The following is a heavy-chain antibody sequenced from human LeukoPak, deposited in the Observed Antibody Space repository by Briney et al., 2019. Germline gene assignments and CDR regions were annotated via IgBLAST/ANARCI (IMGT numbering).Heavy chain of an antibody. J-gene: IGHJ6*04. V-gene: IGHV3-48*04. D-gene: IGHD3-10*02. Sequence: GGSLRLSCAASGFTFSLYTMNWVRQAPGKGLEWVSYISSSGSTIYYADSVKGRFTISRDNAKNSLYLQMNSLRAEDTAVYYCAELGITMIGGVWGKGTTVTISS. CDR2: ISSSGSTI. CDR1: GFTFSLYT. CDR3: AELGITMIGGV.